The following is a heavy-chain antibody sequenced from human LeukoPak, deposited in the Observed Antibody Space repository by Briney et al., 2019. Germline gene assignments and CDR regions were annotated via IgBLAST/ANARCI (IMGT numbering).Heavy chain of an antibody. J-gene: IGHJ4*02. CDR3: AREVTHYDFWSGYR. V-gene: IGHV3-21*01. D-gene: IGHD3-3*01. CDR1: GFTFSSYS. Sequence: GGSLRLSCAASGFTFSSYSMNWVRQAPGQGLEWVSSISSSSSYIYYAHSVKGRFTISRDNAKNSLYLQMNSLRAEDTAVYYCAREVTHYDFWSGYRWGQGTLVTVSS. CDR2: ISSSSSYI.